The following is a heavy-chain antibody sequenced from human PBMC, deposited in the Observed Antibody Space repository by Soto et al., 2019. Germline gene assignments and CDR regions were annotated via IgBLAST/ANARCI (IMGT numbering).Heavy chain of an antibody. V-gene: IGHV3-64*01. CDR2: ISNNGAHT. CDR3: ARRGYGSRWPNVYMDV. Sequence: GGSLRVSCAASGFPFSNYEMHWVRQAPGKGLEYVSGISNNGAHTDYAKSVKGRFTISRDNSENTLYLQMGSLRAEDMALYYCARRGYGSRWPNVYMDVWGKGTTVTVSS. D-gene: IGHD6-13*01. CDR1: GFPFSNYE. J-gene: IGHJ6*03.